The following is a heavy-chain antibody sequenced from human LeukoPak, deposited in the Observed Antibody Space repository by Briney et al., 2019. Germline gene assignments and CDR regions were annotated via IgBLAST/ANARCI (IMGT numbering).Heavy chain of an antibody. J-gene: IGHJ4*02. CDR1: GYAFIGCY. CDR2: IFPNTGDT. V-gene: IGHV1-2*02. Sequence: GASVKVSCKASGYAFIGCYIHWVRQAPGQGLEWLGSIFPNTGDTRYAQKFQGRVTMTRDTSISTAYMELSRLRSDDTAVYYCARSPDILTGENFDYWGQGTLVTVSS. D-gene: IGHD3-9*01. CDR3: ARSPDILTGENFDY.